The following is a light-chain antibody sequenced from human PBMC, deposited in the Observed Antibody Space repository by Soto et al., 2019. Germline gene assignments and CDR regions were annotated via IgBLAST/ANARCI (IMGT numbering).Light chain of an antibody. CDR3: QQYGSSPPYT. CDR1: QSVSSSY. J-gene: IGKJ2*01. V-gene: IGKV3-20*01. CDR2: GAS. Sequence: EIVLTQSPGTLSLSPGERATLSCRASQSVSSSYLAWDQQKPGQAPRLLIYGASSRATGIPDRFSGSGSATDFTLTSSRLEPEDFAVYYCQQYGSSPPYTFGQGTKLEIK.